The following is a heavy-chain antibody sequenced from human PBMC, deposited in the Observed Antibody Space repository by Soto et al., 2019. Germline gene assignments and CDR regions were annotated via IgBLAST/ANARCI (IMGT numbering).Heavy chain of an antibody. V-gene: IGHV3-74*01. J-gene: IGHJ4*02. CDR3: ARDLGGSHDY. Sequence: EVQLVESGGGLLQPGGSLRLSCAASGFTFSTYWMHWVRQAPGKGLVWVSRIKTDGSVTTYADSEKGRFTISRDNAKNTLYLQMNTLRAEDTAVYYCARDLGGSHDYWGRGTLVTVSS. CDR1: GFTFSTYW. D-gene: IGHD3-16*01. CDR2: IKTDGSVT.